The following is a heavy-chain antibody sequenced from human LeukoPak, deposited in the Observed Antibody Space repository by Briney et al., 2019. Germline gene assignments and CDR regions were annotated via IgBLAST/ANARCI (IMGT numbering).Heavy chain of an antibody. D-gene: IGHD2-21*02. CDR2: IDHSGDT. J-gene: IGHJ3*02. CDR1: GGSFSSYY. V-gene: IGHV4-34*01. Sequence: MSSETLSLTCVVNGGSFSSYYWTWIRQTPAKGLEWIAEIDHSGDTNYNPSLTSRAPISVHTSPNHFSLKLRSVSAADTAVYYCARHRTQTVVSATMRAFDIWGQGTMVIVSS. CDR3: ARHRTQTVVSATMRAFDI.